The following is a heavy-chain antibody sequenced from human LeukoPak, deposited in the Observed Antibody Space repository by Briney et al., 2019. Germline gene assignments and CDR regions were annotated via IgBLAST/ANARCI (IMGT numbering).Heavy chain of an antibody. CDR1: GYSFTIYL. Sequence: GESLKISCKGPGYSFTIYLIGWVPQMPGKGLEWIGIIYPGDSDTRYSPSFQGQVTISADKTISTAYLQWSSLKASDTAMYYCARHGEWEVLVGAVDIWGQGTMVTVSS. V-gene: IGHV5-51*01. CDR3: ARHGEWEVLVGAVDI. J-gene: IGHJ3*02. D-gene: IGHD1-26*01. CDR2: IYPGDSDT.